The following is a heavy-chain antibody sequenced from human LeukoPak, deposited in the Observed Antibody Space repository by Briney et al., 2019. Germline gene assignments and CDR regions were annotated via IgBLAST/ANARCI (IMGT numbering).Heavy chain of an antibody. D-gene: IGHD6-13*01. CDR1: GFTFSSYA. CDR2: ISGSGGST. Sequence: GVSLRLSCAASGFTFSSYAMSWVRQAPGKGLEWVSAISGSGGSTYYADSVKGRSTISRDNSKNTLYLQMNSLRAEDTAVYYCAKGWKQLVLYAFDIWGQGTMVTVSS. J-gene: IGHJ3*02. CDR3: AKGWKQLVLYAFDI. V-gene: IGHV3-23*01.